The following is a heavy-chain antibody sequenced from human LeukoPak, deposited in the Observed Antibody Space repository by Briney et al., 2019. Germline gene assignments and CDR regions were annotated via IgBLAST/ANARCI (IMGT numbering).Heavy chain of an antibody. V-gene: IGHV4-61*01. CDR1: GDSVSSGSYS. J-gene: IGHJ4*02. Sequence: SETLSLTCTVSGDSVSSGSYSWSWIRQPPGKGLEWIGYIFYRGSTSYNPSLKSRLTISADSSKNQFSLRLSSVTAADTAVYYCAWNIGGNPIDYWGQGTLVTVSS. CDR3: AWNIGGNPIDY. D-gene: IGHD4-23*01. CDR2: IFYRGST.